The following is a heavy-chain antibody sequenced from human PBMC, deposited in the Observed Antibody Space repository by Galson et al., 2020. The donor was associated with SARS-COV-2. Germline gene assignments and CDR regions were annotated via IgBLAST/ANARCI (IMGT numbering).Heavy chain of an antibody. Sequence: GGSLRLSCAASGFSFSSYWMSWVRQAPGKGLEWVANIQQDGSAKFYVDSVRGRFTISRDNTENSLYLQMNSLRAEDTAVYYCARDTAQHNLGYFDYWGQGTLVTVSS. D-gene: IGHD3-16*01. V-gene: IGHV3-7*03. CDR3: ARDTAQHNLGYFDY. CDR1: GFSFSSYW. CDR2: IQQDGSAK. J-gene: IGHJ4*02.